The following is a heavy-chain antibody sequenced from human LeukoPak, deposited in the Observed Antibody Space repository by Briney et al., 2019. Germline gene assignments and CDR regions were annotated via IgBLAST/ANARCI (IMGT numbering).Heavy chain of an antibody. CDR2: ISHSGSS. Sequence: KPSETLSLTCTVSGYSISSGNYWGWIRQPPGKGPEWIASISHSGSSYYNPSLKSPVSISVDTSKNQFSLRLSFVTAADTAVYYCARDGDFYYFDYWGQGTLVTVSS. CDR1: GYSISSGNY. J-gene: IGHJ4*02. CDR3: ARDGDFYYFDY. V-gene: IGHV4-38-2*02.